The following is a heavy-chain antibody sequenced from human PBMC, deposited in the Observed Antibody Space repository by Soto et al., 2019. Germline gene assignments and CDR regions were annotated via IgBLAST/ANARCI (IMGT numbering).Heavy chain of an antibody. CDR1: GGIFSTYA. Sequence: VQLVQSGAEVKKPGSSVKVSCKASGGIFSTYAISWLRHAPGQGLEWMGGIIPLFGTPNYAQRFQGRVTITADESTSTAYMDLSRLRSEDTAVYYCARDRDDYGSGNYYNRIDFWGQGTLVTVSS. CDR2: IIPLFGTP. J-gene: IGHJ4*02. D-gene: IGHD3-10*01. V-gene: IGHV1-69*01. CDR3: ARDRDDYGSGNYYNRIDF.